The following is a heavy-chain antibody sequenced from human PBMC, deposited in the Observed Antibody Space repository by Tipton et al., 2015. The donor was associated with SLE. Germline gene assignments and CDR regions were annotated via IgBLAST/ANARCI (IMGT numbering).Heavy chain of an antibody. V-gene: IGHV4-4*08. CDR3: ARGMVTTGDY. CDR1: GGSISSQY. J-gene: IGHJ4*02. D-gene: IGHD5-18*01. CDR2: IYSSGST. Sequence: TLSLTCSVSGGSISSQYWSWIRQPPGKGLEWIGFIYSSGSTNYNPSLKSRVTISVDTSKNQFSLKLSSVTAADTAVYYCARGMVTTGDYWGQGTLVTVSS.